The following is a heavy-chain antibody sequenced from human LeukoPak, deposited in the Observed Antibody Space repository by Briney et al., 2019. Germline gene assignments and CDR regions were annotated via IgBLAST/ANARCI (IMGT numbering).Heavy chain of an antibody. CDR2: IYYSGST. V-gene: IGHV4-59*01. D-gene: IGHD1-14*01. CDR1: GGSISSYY. J-gene: IGHJ4*02. Sequence: SETLSLTCTVSGGSISSYYWSWIRQPPGKGLEWIGYIYYSGSTNYNPSLESRVTISVDTSKNQFSLKLSSVTAADTAVYYCARWLPDGFDYWGQGTLVTVSS. CDR3: ARWLPDGFDY.